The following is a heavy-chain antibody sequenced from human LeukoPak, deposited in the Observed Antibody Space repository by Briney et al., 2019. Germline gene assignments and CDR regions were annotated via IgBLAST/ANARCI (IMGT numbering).Heavy chain of an antibody. CDR1: GGSFSSYY. Sequence: PSETLSLTCTVSGGSFSSYYWSLIRQPPGKGLEWIGNSYYSGSTNYNPSLKSRVTISVDTSKNQFSLKLSSVTAADTAVYYCARTRITMVRGVIITGTRDAFDIWGQGTMVTVSS. CDR3: ARTRITMVRGVIITGTRDAFDI. D-gene: IGHD3-10*01. V-gene: IGHV4-59*01. J-gene: IGHJ3*02. CDR2: SYYSGST.